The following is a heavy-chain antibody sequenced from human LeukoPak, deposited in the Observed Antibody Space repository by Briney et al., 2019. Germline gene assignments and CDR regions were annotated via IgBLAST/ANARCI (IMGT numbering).Heavy chain of an antibody. J-gene: IGHJ6*03. Sequence: GESLKISCKGSGYSFTSYWIGWVRQMPGKGLEWMWIIYPDDSDTRYSPSFEGQVIISVDKSISTAYLQWSSLKASDTATYYCARHGHCTNGVCYSNYYYYMDFWGKGTTVTVSS. CDR2: IYPDDSDT. V-gene: IGHV5-51*01. CDR3: ARHGHCTNGVCYSNYYYYMDF. CDR1: GYSFTSYW. D-gene: IGHD2-8*01.